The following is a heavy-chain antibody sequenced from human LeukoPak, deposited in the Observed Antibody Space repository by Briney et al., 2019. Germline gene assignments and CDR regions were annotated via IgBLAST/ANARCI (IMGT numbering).Heavy chain of an antibody. CDR3: ARRRLGYYFDY. CDR2: INPRGST. CDR1: GGSFSGYY. Sequence: SETLSLTCGVYGGSFSGYYWSWIRQPPGKGLEWIGEINPRGSTNYNPSLKSRVTLSADTSKNQFSLTLNSVTAADTAVYYCARRRLGYYFDYRGQGTLVTVSS. D-gene: IGHD5-24*01. J-gene: IGHJ4*02. V-gene: IGHV4-34*01.